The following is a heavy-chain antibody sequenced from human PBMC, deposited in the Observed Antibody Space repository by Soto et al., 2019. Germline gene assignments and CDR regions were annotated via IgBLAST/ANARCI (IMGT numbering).Heavy chain of an antibody. J-gene: IGHJ4*02. D-gene: IGHD2-2*01. Sequence: SVKVSCKTSGGTFSSYAISWVRQAPGQGLEWMGGIIPIFGTANYAQKFQGRVTITADESTSTAYMELSSLRSEDTAVYYCASSYCISTSCYASGDYWGQGALVTVSS. V-gene: IGHV1-69*13. CDR3: ASSYCISTSCYASGDY. CDR1: GGTFSSYA. CDR2: IIPIFGTA.